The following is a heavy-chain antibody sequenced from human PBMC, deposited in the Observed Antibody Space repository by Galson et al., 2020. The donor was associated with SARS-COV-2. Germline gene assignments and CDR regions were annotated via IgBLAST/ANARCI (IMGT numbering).Heavy chain of an antibody. Sequence: VETSETLSLTCTVSGFSINSGDYYWSWIRQPPGKGLEWIGYIYYSGSTYYNPSLKSRVTISVDTSKNQFSLKLSSVTAADTAVYYCARGRVVVAAYPGWFDPWGQGTLVTVSS. CDR3: ARGRVVVAAYPGWFDP. J-gene: IGHJ5*02. CDR2: IYYSGST. V-gene: IGHV4-30-4*01. D-gene: IGHD2-15*01. CDR1: GFSINSGDYY.